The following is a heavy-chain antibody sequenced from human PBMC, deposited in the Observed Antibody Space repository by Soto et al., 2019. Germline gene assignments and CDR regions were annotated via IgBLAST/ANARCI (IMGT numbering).Heavy chain of an antibody. D-gene: IGHD4-4*01. CDR2: ISAHNGNT. J-gene: IGHJ2*01. CDR3: AREGLHPPWYFEL. CDR1: GYTFTNYG. Sequence: QVQLVQSGVEVKKPGASVKVSCKASGYTFTNYGISWVRQAPGQGLEWVGWISAHNGNTNYAEKVQGRVTMTTDTSTSTAYMELRSLRSDDTAVYYCAREGLHPPWYFELWGRGTLVTVSS. V-gene: IGHV1-18*01.